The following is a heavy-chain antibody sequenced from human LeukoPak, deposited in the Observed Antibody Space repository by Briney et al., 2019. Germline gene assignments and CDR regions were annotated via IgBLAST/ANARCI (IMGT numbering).Heavy chain of an antibody. D-gene: IGHD3-3*01. CDR3: ARAVSGVVIIDY. Sequence: AASVKVSCKASGYTFTGYYMHWVRQAPGQGLEWMGIINPSGGSTSYAQKFQGRVTMTRDTSTSTVYMELSSLRSEDTAVYYCARAVSGVVIIDYWGQGTLVTVSS. J-gene: IGHJ4*02. CDR2: INPSGGST. V-gene: IGHV1-46*01. CDR1: GYTFTGYY.